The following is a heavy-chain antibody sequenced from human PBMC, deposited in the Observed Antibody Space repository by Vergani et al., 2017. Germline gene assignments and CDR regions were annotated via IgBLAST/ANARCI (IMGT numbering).Heavy chain of an antibody. D-gene: IGHD3-22*01. CDR3: ARAPNYYDSSGYLFGAFDI. J-gene: IGHJ3*02. CDR2: ISGSGGST. CDR1: GFTFSSYA. Sequence: EVQLLESGGGLVQPGGSLRLSCAASGFTFSSYAMSWVRQAPGKGLEWVSAISGSGGSTYYADSVKGRFTISRDNSKNTLYLQMNSLRADDTAVYYCARAPNYYDSSGYLFGAFDIWGQGTMVTVSS. V-gene: IGHV3-23*01.